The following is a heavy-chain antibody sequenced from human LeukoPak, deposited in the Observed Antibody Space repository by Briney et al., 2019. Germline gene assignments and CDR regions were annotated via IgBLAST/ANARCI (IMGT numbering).Heavy chain of an antibody. Sequence: KASETLSLTCTVSGVSITTYYWSWIRQPPGRGLEWIGYICHSGSTNYNPSLKSRVTISVDTSKNQFSLKLSSVTAADTAVYYCARESGDFWSGYSLDYWGQGTLVTVSS. CDR1: GVSITTYY. D-gene: IGHD3-3*01. CDR3: ARESGDFWSGYSLDY. J-gene: IGHJ4*02. CDR2: ICHSGST. V-gene: IGHV4-59*01.